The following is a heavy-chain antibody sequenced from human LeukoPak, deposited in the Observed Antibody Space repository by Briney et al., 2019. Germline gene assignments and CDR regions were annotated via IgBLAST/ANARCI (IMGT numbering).Heavy chain of an antibody. CDR3: ARLVRGAWEIFGVVPGGTAFDY. Sequence: SETLSLTCTVSGGSISSYYWSWIRQPPGKGLEWIGYIYYSGSTNYNPSLKSRVTISVDTSKNQFSLKLSSVTAADTAVYYCARLVRGAWEIFGVVPGGTAFDYWGQGTLVTVSS. V-gene: IGHV4-59*12. CDR2: IYYSGST. J-gene: IGHJ4*02. D-gene: IGHD3-3*01. CDR1: GGSISSYY.